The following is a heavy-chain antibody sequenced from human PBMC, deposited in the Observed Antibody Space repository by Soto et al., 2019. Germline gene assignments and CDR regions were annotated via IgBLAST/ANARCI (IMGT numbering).Heavy chain of an antibody. Sequence: GASVKVSCKASGYTFTSYGISWVRQAPGQGLEWMGWISAYNGNTNYAQKLQGRVTITTDTSTSTAYMELRSLRSDDTAVYYCAREREAYCGGDCYSWYFDLWGRGTLVTVSS. D-gene: IGHD2-21*02. CDR2: ISAYNGNT. CDR1: GYTFTSYG. CDR3: AREREAYCGGDCYSWYFDL. J-gene: IGHJ2*01. V-gene: IGHV1-18*01.